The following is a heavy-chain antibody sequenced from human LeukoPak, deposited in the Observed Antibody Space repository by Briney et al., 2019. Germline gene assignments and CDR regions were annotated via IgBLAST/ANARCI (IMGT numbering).Heavy chain of an antibody. CDR1: GGSISSYY. J-gene: IGHJ4*02. CDR3: ARAAYYYDSSGSLNENFDY. D-gene: IGHD3-22*01. V-gene: IGHV4-59*01. Sequence: SETLSLTCTVSGGSISSYYWSWIRQPPGKGLEWIGYIYYSGSTNYNPSLKSRVTISVDTSNNQFSLKLSSVTAADTAVYYCARAAYYYDSSGSLNENFDYWGQGTLVTVSS. CDR2: IYYSGST.